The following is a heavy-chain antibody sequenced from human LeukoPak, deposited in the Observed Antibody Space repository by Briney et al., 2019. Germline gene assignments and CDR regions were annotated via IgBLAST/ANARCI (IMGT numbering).Heavy chain of an antibody. Sequence: GASVKVSCKASGYTFTSYDINWVRQATGQGLEWMGWMNPNSGNTGYAQKFQGRVTMTRNTSISTAYMELSSLRSEDTAVYYCARLLKLTGYDHGMDVWGQGTTVTVSS. J-gene: IGHJ6*02. CDR3: ARLLKLTGYDHGMDV. CDR2: MNPNSGNT. V-gene: IGHV1-8*01. CDR1: GYTFTSYD. D-gene: IGHD3-9*01.